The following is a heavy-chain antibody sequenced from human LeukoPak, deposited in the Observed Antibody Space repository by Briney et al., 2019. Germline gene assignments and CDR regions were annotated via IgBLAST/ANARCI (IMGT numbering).Heavy chain of an antibody. CDR3: ARTTTFAPHFDY. D-gene: IGHD1-1*01. CDR1: GFTVSSNY. Sequence: GGSLRLSCAASGFTVSSNYMSWVRQAPGKGLEWVSVIYSGGTTYYADSVKGRFTISRDNSKNTLYLQMNSLRAEDTAAYYCARTTTFAPHFDYWGQGTLVTVSS. CDR2: IYSGGTT. J-gene: IGHJ4*02. V-gene: IGHV3-66*01.